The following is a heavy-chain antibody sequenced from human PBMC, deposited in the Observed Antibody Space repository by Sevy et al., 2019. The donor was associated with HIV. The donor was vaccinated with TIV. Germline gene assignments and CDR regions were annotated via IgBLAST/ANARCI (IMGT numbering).Heavy chain of an antibody. V-gene: IGHV3-33*01. CDR2: IWSDGAYQ. J-gene: IGHJ4*02. Sequence: GGSLRLSCAAAGFTFSNYAMHWVRQAPGKGLEWVAIIWSDGAYQYHGDSVKGRFTISRDNSKNTLYLQMNNVRVEDTAVSYCARGGYYYDNAAYYAFDSWGQGTLVTVSS. CDR3: ARGGYYYDNAAYYAFDS. CDR1: GFTFSNYA. D-gene: IGHD3-22*01.